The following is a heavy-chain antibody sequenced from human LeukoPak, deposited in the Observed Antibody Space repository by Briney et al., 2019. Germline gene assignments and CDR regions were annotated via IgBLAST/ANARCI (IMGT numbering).Heavy chain of an antibody. V-gene: IGHV4-39*01. Sequence: PSEALSLTCTVSGDSISSSSYYWGWIRQPPGKGLEWIGSIYYRGSTYYNPSLKSRVTISVDTSKNQFSLKLSSVTAADTAVYYCARQAPTSSSWYVAAQRGRYYFDYWGQGTLVTVSS. CDR3: ARQAPTSSSWYVAAQRGRYYFDY. CDR1: GDSISSSSYY. J-gene: IGHJ4*02. D-gene: IGHD6-13*01. CDR2: IYYRGST.